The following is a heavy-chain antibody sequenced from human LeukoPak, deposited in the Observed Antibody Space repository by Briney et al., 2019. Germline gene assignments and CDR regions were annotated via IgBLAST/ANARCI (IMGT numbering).Heavy chain of an antibody. D-gene: IGHD4-17*01. CDR3: ASYDYGDYLFDY. CDR1: GFSFSGYW. J-gene: IGHJ4*02. Sequence: AGGPLRLSCAASGFSFSGYWMQWVRQAPGKGLVWISRITSDGSGTNYADSVKGRFTISRDNAKNTLYLQMNSLGAEDTAVYYCASYDYGDYLFDYWGQGTLVTVSS. CDR2: ITSDGSGT. V-gene: IGHV3-74*01.